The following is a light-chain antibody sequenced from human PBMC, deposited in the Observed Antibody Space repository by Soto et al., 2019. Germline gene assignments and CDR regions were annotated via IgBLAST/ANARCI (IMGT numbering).Light chain of an antibody. CDR1: QSIASSY. CDR3: QQFNSSPLN. CDR2: RTF. Sequence: EIVLTQSPGTLSLSPGERATLSCRASQSIASSYLAWYQQRPGQPPRLLLYRTFNRATGIPDRFSGGGSGTDLTLTISSLEPEDSAVYFCQQFNSSPLNFGGGTKVDI. V-gene: IGKV3-20*01. J-gene: IGKJ4*01.